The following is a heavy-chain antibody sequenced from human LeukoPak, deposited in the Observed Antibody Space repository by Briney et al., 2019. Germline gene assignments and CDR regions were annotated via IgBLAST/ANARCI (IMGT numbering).Heavy chain of an antibody. D-gene: IGHD6-13*01. V-gene: IGHV4-34*01. CDR3: ARSDSSSWYGEYFQH. CDR2: INQSGNS. CDR1: GGSLSGSY. J-gene: IGHJ1*01. Sequence: SETLSLTCDVNGGSLSGSYWSWIRQSPEKGLEWPGEINQSGNSNYNPSLKSRVTILVDTSKNQFSLKLSSVTAADTAVYYCARSDSSSWYGEYFQHWGQGTLVTVSS.